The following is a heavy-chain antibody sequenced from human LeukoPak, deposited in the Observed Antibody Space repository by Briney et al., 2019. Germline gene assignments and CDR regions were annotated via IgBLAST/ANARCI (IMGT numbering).Heavy chain of an antibody. D-gene: IGHD6-13*01. CDR2: ISSSSYT. J-gene: IGHJ4*02. CDR3: ARLDSRRDYFDY. V-gene: IGHV3-11*06. Sequence: GGSLRLSCAASGFTFSDYYMSWIRQAPGKGLEWVSYISSSSYTNYADSVKGRFTISRDNAKNSLYLQMNSLRAGDTAVYYCARLDSRRDYFDYWGQGTLVTVSS. CDR1: GFTFSDYY.